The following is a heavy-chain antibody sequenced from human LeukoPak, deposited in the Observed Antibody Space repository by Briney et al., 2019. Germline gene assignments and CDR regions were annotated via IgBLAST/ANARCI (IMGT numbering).Heavy chain of an antibody. CDR2: INAGNGNT. CDR1: GYTFTSYY. D-gene: IGHD3-3*01. V-gene: IGHV1-3*01. J-gene: IGHJ4*02. CDR3: AREHDFLIDYSFDY. Sequence: GASVKVSCKASGYTFTSYYMHWVRQAPGQSLEWMGWINAGNGNTKYSQKLQGRVTITRDTSANTAYVELSSLRSEDTAVYYCAREHDFLIDYSFDYWGQGTLVTVSS.